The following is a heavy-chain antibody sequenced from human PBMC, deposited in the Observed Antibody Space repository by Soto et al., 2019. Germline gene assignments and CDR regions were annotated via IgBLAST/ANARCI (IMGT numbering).Heavy chain of an antibody. V-gene: IGHV1-3*01. CDR3: ARVIFGLLTLGVSDF. Sequence: SVKVSCKASGYTFTTYAIHWVRQAPGQRLEWMGWVNAENGNTKYSQKFQGRVTITVDTSASTAYMEMSSLRSEDTAVYYCARVIFGLLTLGVSDFWGQGTLVTVSS. CDR1: GYTFTTYA. J-gene: IGHJ4*02. CDR2: VNAENGNT. D-gene: IGHD3-10*02.